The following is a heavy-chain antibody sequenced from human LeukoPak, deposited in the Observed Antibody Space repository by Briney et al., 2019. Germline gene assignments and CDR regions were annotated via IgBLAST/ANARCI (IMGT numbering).Heavy chain of an antibody. V-gene: IGHV4-34*01. Sequence: NSSETLSLTCAVYGGSFSGYYWSWIRQPPGKGLEWIGEINHSGSTNYNPSLKSRVTISVDTSKNQFSLKLSSVTAADTAVYYCARDSVEMRNGMDVWGQGTTVTVSS. J-gene: IGHJ6*02. CDR1: GGSFSGYY. D-gene: IGHD5-24*01. CDR3: ARDSVEMRNGMDV. CDR2: INHSGST.